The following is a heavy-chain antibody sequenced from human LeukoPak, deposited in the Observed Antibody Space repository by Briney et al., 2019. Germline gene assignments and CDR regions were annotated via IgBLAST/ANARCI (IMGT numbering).Heavy chain of an antibody. Sequence: GGSLRLSCAASGFTFSSYWMHWVRQAPGKGLVWVSRINSDGSSTSYADSVKGRFTISRDNSKNTLYLQMNSLRAEDTAVYYCAKVGQWLVPGDYWGQGTLVTVSS. D-gene: IGHD6-19*01. CDR3: AKVGQWLVPGDY. CDR2: INSDGSST. CDR1: GFTFSSYW. J-gene: IGHJ4*02. V-gene: IGHV3-74*01.